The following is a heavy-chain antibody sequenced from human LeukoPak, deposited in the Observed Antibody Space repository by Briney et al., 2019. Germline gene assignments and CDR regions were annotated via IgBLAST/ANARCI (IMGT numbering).Heavy chain of an antibody. J-gene: IGHJ4*02. CDR1: GGSFSGYY. Sequence: SETLSLTCAVYGGSFSGYYWCWIRQPPGKGLEWIGEINHSGSTNYNPSLKSRVTISVDTSKNQFSLKLSSVTAADTAVYYCARGLLVPAAFFDYWGQGTLVTVSS. V-gene: IGHV4-34*01. CDR2: INHSGST. CDR3: ARGLLVPAAFFDY. D-gene: IGHD2-2*01.